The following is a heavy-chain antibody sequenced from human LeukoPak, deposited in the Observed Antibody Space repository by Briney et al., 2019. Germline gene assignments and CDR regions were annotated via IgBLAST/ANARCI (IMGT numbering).Heavy chain of an antibody. D-gene: IGHD2-15*01. Sequence: GGSLRLSCAASGFTFDDYAMHWVRQVPGKGLEWVSLISWDGGSTYYADSVKGRFTISRDNSKNSLYLQMNSLRAEDTALYYCAKDGEVVVAARSHYYYYYYMDVWGKGTTVTVSS. V-gene: IGHV3-43D*03. CDR2: ISWDGGST. CDR3: AKDGEVVVAARSHYYYYYYMDV. J-gene: IGHJ6*03. CDR1: GFTFDDYA.